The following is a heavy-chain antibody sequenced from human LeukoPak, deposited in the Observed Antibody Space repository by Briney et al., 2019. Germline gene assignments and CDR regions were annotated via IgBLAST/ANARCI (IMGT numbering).Heavy chain of an antibody. CDR2: IFPSGGEI. D-gene: IGHD3-22*01. CDR1: GFTFSTFA. V-gene: IGHV3-23*01. Sequence: GGPLRLSCAASGFTFSTFAMIWVRQPPGKGLEWVSSIFPSGGEIHYADSVRGRFTISRDNSKSTLSLQMNSLRAEDTAVYYCARGLHFRVYDSSDYYPYWGQGTLVTVSS. J-gene: IGHJ4*02. CDR3: ARGLHFRVYDSSDYYPY.